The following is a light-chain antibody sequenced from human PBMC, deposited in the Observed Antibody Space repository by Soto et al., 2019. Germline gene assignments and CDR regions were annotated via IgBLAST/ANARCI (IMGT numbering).Light chain of an antibody. V-gene: IGKV3-20*01. J-gene: IGKJ1*01. CDR1: QSVSKSF. CDR3: QQYGSSGT. CDR2: GAL. Sequence: EIVLTQSPGILSLSPGERVVLSCRASQSVSKSFVAWYQQKPGQAPRLLIYGALSRASGIPDRFSGSGSGTDFTLTISRLEPEDFAVYYCQQYGSSGTFGQGTKVDIK.